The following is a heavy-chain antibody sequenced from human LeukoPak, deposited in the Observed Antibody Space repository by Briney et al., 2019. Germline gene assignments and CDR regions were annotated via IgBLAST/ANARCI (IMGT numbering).Heavy chain of an antibody. Sequence: SETLSLTCAVSGGSISSDSHYWSWIRQPAGMGLEWIVRIYSSGNTNYNPSLKSRVPIQVDTSKNQFSLKLSAVTAADPAVYYCARQDGYDVGSGYLWGQGTKVTVSS. CDR2: IYSSGNT. J-gene: IGHJ3*01. V-gene: IGHV4-61*02. CDR3: ARQDGYDVGSGYL. CDR1: GGSISSDSHY. D-gene: IGHD3-3*01.